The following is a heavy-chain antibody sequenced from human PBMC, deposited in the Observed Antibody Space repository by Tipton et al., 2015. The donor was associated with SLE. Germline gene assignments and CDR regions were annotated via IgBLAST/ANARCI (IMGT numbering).Heavy chain of an antibody. J-gene: IGHJ6*02. CDR2: IYSGGST. CDR1: GFTFSFYA. D-gene: IGHD2-2*01. V-gene: IGHV3-23*03. CDR3: ARSGGYCSSNSCQRGLDV. Sequence: SLRLSCEASGFTFSFYAMSWVRQAPGKGLEWVSTIYSGGSTYYADSVKGRFTISRDNSKNTLYLQMSGLKTEDTAVYYCARSGGYCSSNSCQRGLDVWGQGTTVTVS.